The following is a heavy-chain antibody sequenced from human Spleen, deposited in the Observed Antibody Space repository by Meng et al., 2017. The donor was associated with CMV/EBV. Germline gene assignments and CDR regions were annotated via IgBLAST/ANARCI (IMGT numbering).Heavy chain of an antibody. D-gene: IGHD5-24*01. CDR1: GFSLSSYE. V-gene: IGHV3-7*01. CDR2: IKQDGSEK. J-gene: IGHJ4*02. Sequence: GESLKISCVASGFSLSSYEMNWVRQAPGKGLEWVANIKQDGSEKYYVDSVKGRFTISRDNAKNSLYLQMNSLRAEDTAVYYCARGRWEESYWGQGTLVTVSS. CDR3: ARGRWEESY.